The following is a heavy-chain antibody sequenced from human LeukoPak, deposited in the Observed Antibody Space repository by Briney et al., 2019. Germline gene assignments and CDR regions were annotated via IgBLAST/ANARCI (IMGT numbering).Heavy chain of an antibody. D-gene: IGHD3-22*01. J-gene: IGHJ4*02. CDR2: IFHSGST. V-gene: IGHV4-38-2*02. CDR1: GYSISSGYY. Sequence: SETLSLTCTVSGYSISSGYYWGWIRQPPGKGLEWIGSIFHSGSTYYNPSLKSRVTISLDTSKNQFSLKLSSVTAADTAVYYCARLGGGGYVYYYDSSGLNYWGQGTLVTVSS. CDR3: ARLGGGGYVYYYDSSGLNY.